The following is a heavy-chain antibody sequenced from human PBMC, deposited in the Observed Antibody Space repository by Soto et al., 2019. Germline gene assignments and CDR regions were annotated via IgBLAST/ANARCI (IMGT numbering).Heavy chain of an antibody. Sequence: SVKVSCKASGGTFSSYAISWVRQAPGQGLEWMGGIIPIFGTANYAQKFQGRVTITADESTSTAYMELSSLRSEDTAVYYCARGDYDFWSGYPLGYYYYGMDVWGQGTTVTVSS. CDR2: IIPIFGTA. CDR3: ARGDYDFWSGYPLGYYYYGMDV. J-gene: IGHJ6*02. D-gene: IGHD3-3*01. CDR1: GGTFSSYA. V-gene: IGHV1-69*13.